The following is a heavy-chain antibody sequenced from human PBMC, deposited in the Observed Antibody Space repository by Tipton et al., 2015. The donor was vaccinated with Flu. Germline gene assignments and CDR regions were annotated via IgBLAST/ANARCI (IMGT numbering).Heavy chain of an antibody. CDR2: INPSGRT. CDR3: ARKYYDLLAAWRVD. D-gene: IGHD3-9*01. V-gene: IGHV4-34*01. J-gene: IGHJ4*02. Sequence: TLSLTCAVKGGSFSGNYWNWIRQPPGKGLEWIGEINPSGRTIYNPSLKSRVTISLDTSKNQFSLRLSSVTAAETAGYYCARKYYDLLAAWRVDWGQGTLVAVSS. CDR1: GGSFSGNY.